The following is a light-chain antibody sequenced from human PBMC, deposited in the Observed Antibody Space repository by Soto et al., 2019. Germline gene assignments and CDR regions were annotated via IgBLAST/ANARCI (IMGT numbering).Light chain of an antibody. J-gene: IGLJ3*02. CDR1: MRDVGAYNL. Sequence: QSALTQPASVSGSAGQSITISCSGTMRDVGAYNLVSWYQQHPGTAPKLIIYEDRNRPSGISSRFSGSRSGNTASLTISVLQSEDEGDYYWSAYTARSTLVFGGGTKLTVL. CDR3: SAYTARSTLV. V-gene: IGLV2-14*01. CDR2: EDR.